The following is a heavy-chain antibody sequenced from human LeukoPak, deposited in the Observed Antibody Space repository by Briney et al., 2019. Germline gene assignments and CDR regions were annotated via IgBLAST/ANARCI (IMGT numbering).Heavy chain of an antibody. V-gene: IGHV4-4*07. CDR1: GGSISSYY. CDR2: IYTSGST. D-gene: IGHD6-13*01. CDR3: ARSSVYRSSWLIDY. J-gene: IGHJ4*02. Sequence: PSETLSLTXTVSGGSISSYYWSWIRQPAGKGLEWIGRIYTSGSTNYNPSLKSRVTMSVDTSKNQFSLKLTTVTAADTAVYYCARSSVYRSSWLIDYWGQGTLVTVPS.